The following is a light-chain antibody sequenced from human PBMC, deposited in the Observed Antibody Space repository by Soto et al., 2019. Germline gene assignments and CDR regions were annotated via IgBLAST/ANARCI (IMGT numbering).Light chain of an antibody. J-gene: IGLJ2*01. V-gene: IGLV1-44*01. CDR2: SNN. CDR3: AAWDDSLNGLVV. CDR1: SSNIGSNT. Sequence: QSVLTQPPSASGTPGQRVTISCSGSSSNIGSNTVKWYQQLPGTAPKLLIYSNNQRPSGVPDRFSGSKSGTSASLAISGLQSEDEADYYCAAWDDSLNGLVVFGGGTKLTV.